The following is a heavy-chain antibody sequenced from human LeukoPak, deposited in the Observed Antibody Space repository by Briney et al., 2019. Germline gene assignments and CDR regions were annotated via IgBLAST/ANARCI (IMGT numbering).Heavy chain of an antibody. CDR1: GFTFSSYA. V-gene: IGHV3-74*01. CDR2: IEGDGNRI. CDR3: TRDWRNLGYDY. Sequence: PGGSLRLSCAASGFTFSSYAMSWVRQAPGKGLMWVSRIEGDGNRITYADSVKGRFTISRDNAKNTLYLQMNSLRAEDTAVYYCTRDWRNLGYDYWGQGTLVTVSS. D-gene: IGHD5-12*01. J-gene: IGHJ4*02.